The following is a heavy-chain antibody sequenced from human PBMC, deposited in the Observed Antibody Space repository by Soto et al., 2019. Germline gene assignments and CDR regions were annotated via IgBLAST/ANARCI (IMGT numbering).Heavy chain of an antibody. V-gene: IGHV4-39*01. D-gene: IGHD3-22*01. CDR2: IFYSGNT. J-gene: IGHJ4*02. CDR3: ASSDRSGFGFDY. Sequence: SETLSLTCTVSGVSLSSSSYYLGWLRQPPGKGLEWIGNIFYSGNTYYNPSLKSRITINPDTSKNQFSLQLNSVTPEDTALYYCASSDRSGFGFDYWGQGTLVTVSS. CDR1: GVSLSSSSYY.